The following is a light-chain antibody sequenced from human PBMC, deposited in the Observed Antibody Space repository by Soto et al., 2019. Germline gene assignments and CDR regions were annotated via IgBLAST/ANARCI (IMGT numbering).Light chain of an antibody. Sequence: QLVLTQPPSVSGAPGQRVTISCTGSSSNIGAGYDVHWYQQLPGTAPKLLIYGNSNRPSGVPDRFSGSKSGTSASLAITGLQAEDEADYYCQSYDSSLQGVVFGGGTQLTVL. CDR3: QSYDSSLQGVV. J-gene: IGLJ2*01. CDR1: SSNIGAGYD. V-gene: IGLV1-40*01. CDR2: GNS.